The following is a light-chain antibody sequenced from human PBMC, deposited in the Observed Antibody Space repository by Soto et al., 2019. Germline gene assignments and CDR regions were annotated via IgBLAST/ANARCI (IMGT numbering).Light chain of an antibody. CDR2: DTS. CDR3: QQYNSPGNT. J-gene: IGKJ2*01. Sequence: DIQMTQSPSTLSASVGDRVTITCRASQSISSWLAWYQQKQGKAPKLLIYDTSSLESGVPSRFSGSGSETDSTLTISSLQPDDVATYYCQQYNSPGNTFGQGTKLEIK. CDR1: QSISSW. V-gene: IGKV1-5*01.